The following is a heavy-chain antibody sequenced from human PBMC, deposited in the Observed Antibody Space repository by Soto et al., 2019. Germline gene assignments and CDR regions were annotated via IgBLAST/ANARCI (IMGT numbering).Heavy chain of an antibody. CDR2: IIPIFGTA. J-gene: IGHJ5*02. CDR3: ARSPDSSGYPHHNWFDP. CDR1: GGTFSSYA. Sequence: QVQLVQSGAEVKKPGSSVKVSCKASGGTFSSYAISWVRQAPGQGLEWMGGIIPIFGTANYAQKFQGRVTITAAESTSTAYMELSSLRSEDTAVYYCARSPDSSGYPHHNWFDPWGQGTLVTVSS. V-gene: IGHV1-69*01. D-gene: IGHD3-22*01.